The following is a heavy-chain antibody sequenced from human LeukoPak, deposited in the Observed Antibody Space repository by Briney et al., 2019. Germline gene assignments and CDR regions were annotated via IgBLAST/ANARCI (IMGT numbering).Heavy chain of an antibody. D-gene: IGHD2/OR15-2a*01. J-gene: IGHJ4*02. Sequence: GGSLRLSCSASGFTFSSYGMHWVRQAPGKGPEWVAVISSDGNNKYYVDSVKGRFNISRDNSRNTVYLQMNGLRAEDTAIYYCAKSRLSTSASADHWGRGTLVTVSS. V-gene: IGHV3-30*18. CDR2: ISSDGNNK. CDR1: GFTFSSYG. CDR3: AKSRLSTSASADH.